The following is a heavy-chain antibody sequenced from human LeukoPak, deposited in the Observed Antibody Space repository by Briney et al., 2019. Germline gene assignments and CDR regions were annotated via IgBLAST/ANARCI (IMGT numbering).Heavy chain of an antibody. CDR1: GFTFSNYA. D-gene: IGHD6-19*01. CDR2: IKQDGSEK. V-gene: IGHV3-7*01. J-gene: IGHJ4*02. CDR3: ARDLGPHIAVARHFDY. Sequence: GGSLRLSCAASGFTFSNYALSWVRQAPGKGLEWVANIKQDGSEKYYVDSVKGRFTISRVNAKNSLYLQMNSLRAEDTAVYYCARDLGPHIAVARHFDYWGQGTLVTVSS.